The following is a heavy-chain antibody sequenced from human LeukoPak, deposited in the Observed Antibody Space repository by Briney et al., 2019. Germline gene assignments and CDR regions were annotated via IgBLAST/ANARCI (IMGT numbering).Heavy chain of an antibody. CDR1: GGTFSSYA. CDR2: IIPILGIA. D-gene: IGHD1-7*01. CDR3: APGAITGTTSDY. V-gene: IGHV1-69*04. J-gene: IGHJ4*02. Sequence: ASVKVSCKASGGTFSSYAISWVRQVPGQGLEWMGRIIPILGIANYAQKFQGRVTITADKSTSTAYMELSSLRSEDTAVYYCAPGAITGTTSDYWGQGTLVTVSS.